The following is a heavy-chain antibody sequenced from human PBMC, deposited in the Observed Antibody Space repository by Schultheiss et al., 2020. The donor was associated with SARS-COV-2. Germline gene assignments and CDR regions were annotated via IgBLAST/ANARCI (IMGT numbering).Heavy chain of an antibody. V-gene: IGHV1-46*01. Sequence: ASVKVSCKASGYTFTNFYMHWVRQAPGQGLEWMGIINPSGGSTSYAQKFQGRVTMTRDTSTSTAYMELSSLRSDDTAVYYCARVGRGFDIWGQGTLVTVSS. CDR2: INPSGGST. CDR3: ARVGRGFDI. D-gene: IGHD3-9*01. CDR1: GYTFTNFY. J-gene: IGHJ4*02.